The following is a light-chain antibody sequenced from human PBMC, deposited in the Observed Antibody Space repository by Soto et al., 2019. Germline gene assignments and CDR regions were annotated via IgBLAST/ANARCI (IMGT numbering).Light chain of an antibody. CDR3: CSYSTDTTLYV. Sequence: QSVLTQPASVSGSPGQSITISCSGTNSDVGDYNLVSWYQQRPGEAPKLVIFDVSNRPSGVSDRFSGSKSGNTASLTISGIQAAEEGEYFCCSYSTDTTLYVFGSGTKVTVL. CDR1: NSDVGDYNL. J-gene: IGLJ1*01. V-gene: IGLV2-14*01. CDR2: DVS.